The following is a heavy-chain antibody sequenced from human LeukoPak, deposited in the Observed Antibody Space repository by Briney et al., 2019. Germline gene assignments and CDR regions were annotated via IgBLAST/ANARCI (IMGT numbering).Heavy chain of an antibody. CDR3: AKGASYYYDNSWFDP. CDR2: INHSGGT. CDR1: GGSFSGYY. Sequence: SETLSLTCAVYGGSFSGYYWSWIRQPPGKGLEWIGEINHSGGTNYNPSLKSRVTISVDTSKNQFSLKLRSVTAADTAVYYCAKGASYYYDNSWFDPWGQGTLVTVSS. J-gene: IGHJ5*02. V-gene: IGHV4-34*01. D-gene: IGHD3-22*01.